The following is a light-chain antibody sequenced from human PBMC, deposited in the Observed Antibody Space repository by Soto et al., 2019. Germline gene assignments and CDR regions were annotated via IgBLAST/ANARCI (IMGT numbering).Light chain of an antibody. CDR1: SSNIGSNT. J-gene: IGLJ2*01. V-gene: IGLV1-44*01. CDR2: NFN. Sequence: QSVLTQPPSASGTPGQRVTISCSGSSSNIGSNTVHWYQHLPGTAPKLLIYNFNERPSGVPDRFSGSKSGTSASLAISGLQSEDEADYYCAAWDDSLTGLVFGGGTKLTVL. CDR3: AAWDDSLTGLV.